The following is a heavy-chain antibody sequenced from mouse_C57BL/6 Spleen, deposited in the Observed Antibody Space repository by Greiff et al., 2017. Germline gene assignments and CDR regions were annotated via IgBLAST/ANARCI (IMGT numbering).Heavy chain of an antibody. CDR2: IYPSDSET. CDR1: GYTFTSYW. D-gene: IGHD1-1*01. Sequence: QVQLQQPGAELVRPGSSVKLSCKASGYTFTSYWMDWVKQRPGQGLEWIGNIYPSDSETYYNQKFKAKATLTVDKSSSTAYMQLSSLTSEDSAVYYWASPLYYGSRAWFAYWGQVTLVTVSA. V-gene: IGHV1-61*01. CDR3: ASPLYYGSRAWFAY. J-gene: IGHJ3*01.